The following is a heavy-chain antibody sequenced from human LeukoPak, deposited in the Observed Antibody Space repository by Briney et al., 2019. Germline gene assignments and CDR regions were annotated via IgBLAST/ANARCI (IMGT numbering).Heavy chain of an antibody. CDR1: VGSISSSSYY. J-gene: IGHJ4*02. CDR2: TYYGGNT. V-gene: IGHV4-39*01. CDR3: ASLGWNGDY. Sequence: SETLSLTCTVSVGSISSSSYYWGWIRQPPGKGLECIGTTYYGGNTYYNPSLKSRVTISVDTSKNQFSPKLSSVTAADTAVYYCASLGWNGDYWGQGTLVTVSS. D-gene: IGHD1-1*01.